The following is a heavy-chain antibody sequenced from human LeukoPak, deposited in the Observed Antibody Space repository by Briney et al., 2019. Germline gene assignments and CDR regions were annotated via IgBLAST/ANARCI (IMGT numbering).Heavy chain of an antibody. D-gene: IGHD3-3*01. J-gene: IGHJ4*02. CDR1: GDSISGGAFY. CDR2: IYRSGST. Sequence: SETLSLTCTVSGDSISGGAFYWSWIRQHPGKGLEWIGYIYRSGSTYYNPSLKSRIAISADTSKNQFSLRLTSVTAADTAVYYCARTNYDFWSGSRMFDYWGQGTLVTVSS. V-gene: IGHV4-31*03. CDR3: ARTNYDFWSGSRMFDY.